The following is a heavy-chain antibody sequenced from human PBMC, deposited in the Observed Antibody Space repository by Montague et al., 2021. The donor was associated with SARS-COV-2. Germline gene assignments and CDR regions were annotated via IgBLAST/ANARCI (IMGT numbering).Heavy chain of an antibody. CDR2: IYNDGST. D-gene: IGHD1-26*01. J-gene: IGHJ4*02. CDR1: GFTVSSNY. Sequence: SLRLSCAASGFTVSSNYMSWVRQAPGKGLEWVSVIYNDGSTYYADSVKGRFTISRHYSKNTLYLQMNSLRAEDTAMYYCARDRSGYLDYWGQGTLVTVSS. CDR3: ARDRSGYLDY. V-gene: IGHV3-53*04.